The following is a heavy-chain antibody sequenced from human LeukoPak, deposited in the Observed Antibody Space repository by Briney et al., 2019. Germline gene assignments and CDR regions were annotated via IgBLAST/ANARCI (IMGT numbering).Heavy chain of an antibody. CDR3: ARDRRYFDWPYFDY. D-gene: IGHD3-9*01. V-gene: IGHV1-18*01. CDR2: ISAYNGNT. CDR1: GYTFTSYG. Sequence: GASVKVSCKASGYTFTSYGISWVRQAPGQGLEWMGWISAYNGNTNYAQKLQGRVTMTTDTSTSTAYMELRSLRSGDTAVYYCARDRRYFDWPYFDYWGQGTLVTVSS. J-gene: IGHJ4*02.